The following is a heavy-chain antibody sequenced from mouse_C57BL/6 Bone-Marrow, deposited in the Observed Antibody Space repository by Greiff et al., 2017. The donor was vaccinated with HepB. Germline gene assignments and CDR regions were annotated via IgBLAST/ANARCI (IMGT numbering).Heavy chain of an antibody. CDR3: ARNHYGSTHYYAMDY. D-gene: IGHD1-1*01. J-gene: IGHJ4*01. CDR2: IWSGGST. V-gene: IGHV2-2*01. Sequence: VQLQQSGPGLVQPSQSLSITCTVSGFSLTSYGVHWVRQSPGKGLEWLGVIWSGGSTDYNAAFISRLSISKDNSKSQVFFKMNSLQADDTAIYYCARNHYGSTHYYAMDYWGQGTSVTVSS. CDR1: GFSLTSYG.